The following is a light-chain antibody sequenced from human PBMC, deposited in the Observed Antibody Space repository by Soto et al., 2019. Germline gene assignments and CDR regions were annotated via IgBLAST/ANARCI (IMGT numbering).Light chain of an antibody. J-gene: IGLJ1*01. Sequence: QSALTQPPSASGSPGQSVTISCTGTSSDVGGYNYVSWYQQHPGKAPKLMIYEVSKRPSGVPDRFSGSKSGNTASLTVSGLQAEDEADYYCSSYAGSRAYVFGIGTKLTVL. V-gene: IGLV2-8*01. CDR3: SSYAGSRAYV. CDR2: EVS. CDR1: SSDVGGYNY.